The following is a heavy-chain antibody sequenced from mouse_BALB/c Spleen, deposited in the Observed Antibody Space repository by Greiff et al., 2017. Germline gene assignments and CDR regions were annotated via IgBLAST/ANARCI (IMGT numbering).Heavy chain of an antibody. V-gene: IGHV3-2*02. CDR3: ARWIYGNYYYFDY. J-gene: IGHJ2*01. CDR2: ISYSGST. CDR1: GYSITSDYA. Sequence: EVKVEESGPGLVKPSQSLSLTCTVTGYSITSDYAWNWIRQFPGNKLEWMGYISYSGSTSYNPSLKSRISITRDTSKNQFFLQLNSVTTEDTATYYCARWIYGNYYYFDYWGQGTTLTVSS. D-gene: IGHD2-1*01.